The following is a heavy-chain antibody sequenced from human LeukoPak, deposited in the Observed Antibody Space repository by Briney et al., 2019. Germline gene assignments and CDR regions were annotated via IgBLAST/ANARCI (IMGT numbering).Heavy chain of an antibody. J-gene: IGHJ4*02. CDR1: GYTFTTSY. Sequence: ASVKVSCKASGYTFTTSYINWVRQAPGQGLEWMGWVSAYNGKTSYAQRSQGRVTMTTDSSTSTAYMDLASLRSDDTAVYYCARGGTFYPSIDYWGQGTLVTVSS. V-gene: IGHV1-18*01. CDR2: VSAYNGKT. CDR3: ARGGTFYPSIDY. D-gene: IGHD1-26*01.